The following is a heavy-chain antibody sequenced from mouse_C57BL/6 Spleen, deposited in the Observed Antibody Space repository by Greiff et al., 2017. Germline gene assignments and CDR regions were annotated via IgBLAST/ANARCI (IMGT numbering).Heavy chain of an antibody. V-gene: IGHV3-6*01. CDR3: ARDAVVAEGAMDY. Sequence: ESGPGLVKPSQSLSLTCSVTGYSITSGYYWNWIRQFPGNKLEWMGYISYDGSNNYNPSLKNRISITRDTSKNQFFLKLNSVTTEDTATYYCARDAVVAEGAMDYWGQGTSVTVSS. CDR2: ISYDGSN. CDR1: GYSITSGYY. J-gene: IGHJ4*01. D-gene: IGHD1-1*01.